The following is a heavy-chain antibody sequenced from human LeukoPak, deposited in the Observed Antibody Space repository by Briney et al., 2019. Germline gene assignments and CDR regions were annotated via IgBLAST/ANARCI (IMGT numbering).Heavy chain of an antibody. CDR3: AKERRFTDFFDY. D-gene: IGHD4-11*01. CDR1: GFTFSNYA. V-gene: IGHV3-23*01. CDR2: ISGSSGST. J-gene: IGHJ4*02. Sequence: GGSLRLSCAASGFTFSNYAMNWVRLAPGKGLEWVSTISGSSGSTYYADSVRGRFTISRDNSKNTLYLQMNSLRAEDTAVYHCAKERRFTDFFDYWGQGTLVTVSS.